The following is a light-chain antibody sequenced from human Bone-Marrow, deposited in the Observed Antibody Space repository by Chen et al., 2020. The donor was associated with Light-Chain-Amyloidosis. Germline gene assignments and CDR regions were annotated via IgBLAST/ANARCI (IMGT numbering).Light chain of an antibody. CDR1: DLPTKY. V-gene: IGLV3-25*03. CDR2: RDT. Sequence: SYELTQPPSVSVSPGQTARITCSGDDLPTKYAYWYQQKPGQAPVLVIHRDTERPSGISGRFSGSSSGTTATLTISGVQAEDEADYHCQSADSSGTYEVIFGGGNKLTVL. CDR3: QSADSSGTYEVI. J-gene: IGLJ2*01.